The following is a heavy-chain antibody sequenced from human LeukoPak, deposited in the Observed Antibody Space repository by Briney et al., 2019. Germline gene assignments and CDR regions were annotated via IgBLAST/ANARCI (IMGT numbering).Heavy chain of an antibody. V-gene: IGHV4-34*01. Sequence: SETLSLTCAVYGGSFSGYYWSWIRQPPGKGLEWIGEINHSGSTNYNPSLKSRVTISVDTSKNQFSLKLSSVTAADTAAYYCARESRRITIFGVVKGGGQGTLVTVSS. CDR1: GGSFSGYY. D-gene: IGHD3-3*01. CDR3: ARESRRITIFGVVKG. CDR2: INHSGST. J-gene: IGHJ4*02.